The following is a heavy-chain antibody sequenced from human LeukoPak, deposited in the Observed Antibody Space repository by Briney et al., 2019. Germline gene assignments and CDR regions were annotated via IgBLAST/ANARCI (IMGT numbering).Heavy chain of an antibody. CDR1: GYSISSGYY. CDR2: IYHSGST. D-gene: IGHD6-13*01. V-gene: IGHV4-38-2*02. J-gene: IGHJ4*02. Sequence: SETLSLTCTVSGYSISSGYYWGWIRQPPGKGLEWIGSIYHSGSTYYNPPLKSRVTISVDTSKNQFSLKLSSVTAADTAVYYCASTNIAAAGSAYWGQGTLVTVSS. CDR3: ASTNIAAAGSAY.